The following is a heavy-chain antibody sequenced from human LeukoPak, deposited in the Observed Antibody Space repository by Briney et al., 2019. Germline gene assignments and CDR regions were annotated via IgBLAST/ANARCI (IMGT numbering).Heavy chain of an antibody. V-gene: IGHV1-2*02. Sequence: GASVTVSCTASGYTFTVYYMHWVRQAPGQGLEWIGWINPNGGGTNYAQKFQGRVTMTRDTSISTAYMELSRLRSDDTALYYCAGGITGGDYWGQGTLVTVSS. D-gene: IGHD1-14*01. J-gene: IGHJ4*02. CDR1: GYTFTVYY. CDR3: AGGITGGDY. CDR2: INPNGGGT.